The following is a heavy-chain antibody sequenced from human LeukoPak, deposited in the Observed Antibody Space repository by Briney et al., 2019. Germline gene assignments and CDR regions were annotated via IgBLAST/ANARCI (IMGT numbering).Heavy chain of an antibody. CDR1: GYSFSSYS. D-gene: IGHD3-16*01. V-gene: IGHV5-10-1*01. Sequence: HGESLKISCKGSGYSFSSYSISWVRQMPGKGLEWMGNIDPSDSFTNYSPSFQGHVTVSADKSTATAFPQWSSLKASDTSMYYCNIMNHWGQGTLVTVSS. CDR2: IDPSDSFT. CDR3: NIMNH. J-gene: IGHJ5*02.